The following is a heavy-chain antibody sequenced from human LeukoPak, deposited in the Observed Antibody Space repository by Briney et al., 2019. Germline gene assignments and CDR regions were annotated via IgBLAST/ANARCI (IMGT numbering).Heavy chain of an antibody. J-gene: IGHJ5*02. CDR2: FDPEDGET. Sequence: ASVKVSCKFSGYTLTELSMHWVRQAPGKGLEWMGGFDPEDGETIYAQKFQGRVTMTEDTSTDTAYMEVSSLRSEDTAVYYCATRESIFGVVIGSGFDPWGQGTLVTVSS. V-gene: IGHV1-24*01. CDR3: ATRESIFGVVIGSGFDP. D-gene: IGHD3-3*01. CDR1: GYTLTELS.